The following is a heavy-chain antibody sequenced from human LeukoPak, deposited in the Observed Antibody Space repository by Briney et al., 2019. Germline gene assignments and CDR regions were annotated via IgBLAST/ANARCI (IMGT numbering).Heavy chain of an antibody. V-gene: IGHV4-59*01. CDR2: LYYSGST. J-gene: IGHJ4*02. Sequence: SETLSLTCTVSGGSISGYYWSWIRQPPAKGLEWIGYLYYSGSTNYNPSLKSRVTISVDTSKNQFSLKLSSVTAADTTVYYCARVAATTAVDYWGQGTLVTVSS. D-gene: IGHD6-25*01. CDR3: ARVAATTAVDY. CDR1: GGSISGYY.